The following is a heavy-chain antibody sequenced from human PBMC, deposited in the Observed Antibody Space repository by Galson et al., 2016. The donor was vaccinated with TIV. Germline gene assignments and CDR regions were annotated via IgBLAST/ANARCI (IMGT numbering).Heavy chain of an antibody. V-gene: IGHV1-69*06. CDR1: GGTFSSYV. Sequence: SVKVSCKASGGTFSSYVINWVRQAPGQGLEWMGDILPLFGTANYGQTFQGRVTITADKSTSTVYMELRSLRSDDTALYFCAKDRNTAFTYHCYYGMDVWGQGTTVTVSS. D-gene: IGHD1-14*01. CDR3: AKDRNTAFTYHCYYGMDV. J-gene: IGHJ6*02. CDR2: ILPLFGTA.